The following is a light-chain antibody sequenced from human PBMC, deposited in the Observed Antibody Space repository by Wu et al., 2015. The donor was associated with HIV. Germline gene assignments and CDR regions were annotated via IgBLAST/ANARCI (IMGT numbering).Light chain of an antibody. CDR3: QQRRYWPLYT. CDR2: DAS. Sequence: EIVLTQFPATLSLSPGERATLSCRASQSVASFLAWYQQKPGQAPRLLIYDASNRATGIPARFSGSGSGTDFTLTISSLEPEDFAVYYCQQRRYWPLYTFGQGPS. CDR1: QSVASF. V-gene: IGKV3-11*01. J-gene: IGKJ2*01.